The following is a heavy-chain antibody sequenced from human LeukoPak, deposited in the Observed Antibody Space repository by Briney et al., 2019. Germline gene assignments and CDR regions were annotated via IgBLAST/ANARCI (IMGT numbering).Heavy chain of an antibody. CDR3: ARGPWQDAFDI. V-gene: IGHV4-34*01. Sequence: PSETLSLTCAVYGGSFSGFYWSWIRQPPGKGLEWIGEINHSGSTNYNPSLKSRVTISVDTSKNQFSLKLSSVTAADTAVYYCARGPWQDAFDIWGQGTMVTVSS. J-gene: IGHJ3*02. CDR2: INHSGST. CDR1: GGSFSGFY.